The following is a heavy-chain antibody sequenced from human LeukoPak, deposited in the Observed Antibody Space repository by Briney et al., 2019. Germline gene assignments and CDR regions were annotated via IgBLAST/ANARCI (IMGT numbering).Heavy chain of an antibody. CDR3: ARAHNWKYGSFDF. Sequence: GGSLRLSCAAFGFTFSSYGMHWVRQAPGKGLEWVAVISYDGSNKYYADSVKGRFTISRDNAKNSLYLQMNSLRAEDTAVYYCARAHNWKYGSFDFWGQGTLVTVSS. J-gene: IGHJ4*02. V-gene: IGHV3-30*03. CDR1: GFTFSSYG. D-gene: IGHD1-7*01. CDR2: ISYDGSNK.